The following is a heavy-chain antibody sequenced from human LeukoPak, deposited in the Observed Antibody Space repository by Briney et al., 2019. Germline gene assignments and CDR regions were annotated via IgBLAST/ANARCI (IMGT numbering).Heavy chain of an antibody. V-gene: IGHV4-59*08. CDR1: AGSISPYF. CDR3: ARYRGIRGDRPDHLDY. CDR2: IFYNGKT. J-gene: IGHJ4*02. D-gene: IGHD3-10*01. Sequence: PSETLSLTCTVSAGSISPYFWSWIRQPPGKGLEWIGYIFYNGKTNYNPSLKSRLTMSVDTSAKQFSLRLTSVTAADTAVYYCARYRGIRGDRPDHLDYWGQGILVTVSS.